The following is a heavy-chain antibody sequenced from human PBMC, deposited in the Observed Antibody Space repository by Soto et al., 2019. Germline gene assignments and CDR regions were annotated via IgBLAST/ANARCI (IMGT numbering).Heavy chain of an antibody. CDR1: GGSISSGGYY. V-gene: IGHV4-31*03. Sequence: SETLSLTCTVSGGSISSGGYYWSWIRQHPGKGLEWIGYIYYSGSTYYNPSLKSRVTISVDTSKNQFSLKLSSVTAADTAVYYCARDGYYDYVWGSYRPFDYWGQGTLVTVSS. CDR2: IYYSGST. CDR3: ARDGYYDYVWGSYRPFDY. D-gene: IGHD3-16*02. J-gene: IGHJ4*02.